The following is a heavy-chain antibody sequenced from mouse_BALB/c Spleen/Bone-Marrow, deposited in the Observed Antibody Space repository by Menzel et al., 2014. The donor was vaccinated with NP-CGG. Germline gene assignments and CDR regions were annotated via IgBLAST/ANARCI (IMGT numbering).Heavy chain of an antibody. CDR3: VRDAY. V-gene: IGHV1-42*01. J-gene: IGHJ3*01. Sequence: VHVKRSGPELVKPGASVKISCKASGYSFTGYDMNWVKQSHVKSLEWIGRINPYNGVTTYNQNFKDKASLTVDQSSSTAYMELHSLTSEDSAVYYCVRDAYWGQGTLVTVSA. CDR2: INPYNGVT. CDR1: GYSFTGYD.